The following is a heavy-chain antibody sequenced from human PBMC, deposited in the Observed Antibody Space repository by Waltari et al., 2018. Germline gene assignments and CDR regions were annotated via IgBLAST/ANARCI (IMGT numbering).Heavy chain of an antibody. J-gene: IGHJ6*02. CDR3: ARGPMLDYGDNSGHYYYGLDV. V-gene: IGHV4-34*01. Sequence: QVQLQQWGAGLLKPSETLSRTCPVYGESFRGHLWSWSCHPPGTGVEWIGEISHSGSTNFNPSLKNRVTISVDTSKKQFSLKLTSVTAADAAVYYCARGPMLDYGDNSGHYYYGLDVWGQGTTVIVSS. D-gene: IGHD4-17*01. CDR1: GESFRGHL. CDR2: ISHSGST.